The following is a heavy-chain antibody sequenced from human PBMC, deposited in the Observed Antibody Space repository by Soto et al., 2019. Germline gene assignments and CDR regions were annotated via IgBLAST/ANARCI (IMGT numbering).Heavy chain of an antibody. D-gene: IGHD3-9*01. CDR3: ARTVLGPDILADQFVDYYYYMDV. Sequence: LSLTCTVSGYSMTYSYWSFIRLLPGKGLEWVGYIYYSGSTSYNPSLRRRVIMSVDTSKRQFSLQLKSVTAADTAIYYCARTVLGPDILADQFVDYYYYMDVWGQGTTVTVSS. CDR2: IYYSGST. J-gene: IGHJ6*03. V-gene: IGHV4-59*08. CDR1: GYSMTYSY.